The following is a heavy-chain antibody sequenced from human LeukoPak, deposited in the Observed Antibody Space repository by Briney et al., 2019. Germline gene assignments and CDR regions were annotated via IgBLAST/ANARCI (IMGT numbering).Heavy chain of an antibody. CDR2: IIPIFGTA. J-gene: IGHJ6*03. V-gene: IGHV1-69*13. D-gene: IGHD3-10*01. Sequence: ASVKVSCKASGGTFSSYAISWVRQARGQGLEWMGEIIPIFGTANYAQKFQGRVTITADESTSTAYMELSSLRSEDTAVYYCARGGKGGYYGSGSYYNFYYYYYMDVWGKGTTVTISS. CDR1: GGTFSSYA. CDR3: ARGGKGGYYGSGSYYNFYYYYYMDV.